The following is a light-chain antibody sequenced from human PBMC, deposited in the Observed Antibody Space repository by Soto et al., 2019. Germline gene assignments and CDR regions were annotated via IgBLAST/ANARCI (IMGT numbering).Light chain of an antibody. CDR1: QSVSSSY. J-gene: IGKJ4*01. CDR2: GAS. V-gene: IGKV3-20*01. CDR3: QQYGSSSLT. Sequence: EIVLTQSPGTLSLSTGERATLSCRASQSVSSSYLAWYQQKPGQAPRLLIYGASSRATGIPDRFSGSGSGTDFTLTISRLEPEDFAVYYCQQYGSSSLTFGGGTKVDIK.